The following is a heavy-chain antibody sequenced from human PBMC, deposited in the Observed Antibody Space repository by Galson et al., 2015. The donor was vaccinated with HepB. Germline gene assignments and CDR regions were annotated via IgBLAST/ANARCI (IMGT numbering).Heavy chain of an antibody. CDR1: GFTFGDYA. Sequence: SLRLSCAASGFTFGDYAMTWVRQAPGKGLEWVGFIRSKAYGGTTEYAASVKDRFTISRDDSKSIAYLQMNSLKTEDTAVYYCTREDGGGTDYWGQGTLVTVSS. V-gene: IGHV3-49*04. CDR3: TREDGGGTDY. CDR2: IRSKAYGGTT. J-gene: IGHJ4*02. D-gene: IGHD3-16*01.